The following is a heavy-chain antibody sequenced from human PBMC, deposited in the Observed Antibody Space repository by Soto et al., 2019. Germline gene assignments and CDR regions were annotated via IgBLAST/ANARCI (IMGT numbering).Heavy chain of an antibody. J-gene: IGHJ4*02. CDR1: GFTFVMYA. D-gene: IGHD3-10*01. CDR2: INAGNGHT. V-gene: IGHV1-3*01. Sequence: KVSCKASGFTFVMYAIHWVRQAPGQGLEWMAWINAGNGHTTYSQKFQGRVTITRDTSARTVYMELRSLRFEDTATYYCARAGWFAEGYFDFWGQGTPVTVSS. CDR3: ARAGWFAEGYFDF.